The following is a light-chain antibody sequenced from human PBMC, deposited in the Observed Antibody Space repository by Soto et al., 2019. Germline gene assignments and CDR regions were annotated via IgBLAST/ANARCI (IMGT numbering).Light chain of an antibody. CDR3: QQYHTDWT. CDR2: AAS. J-gene: IGKJ1*01. V-gene: IGKV1-5*01. CDR1: ESIDNW. Sequence: DIQMTQSPSTLSASVGDTLIITCRASESIDNWLAWYQQKPGKAPKLLLFAASTLVGGVPSMFSGRGSGTDFTLTISSLQADDFATYYCQQYHTDWTFGQGTKVEV.